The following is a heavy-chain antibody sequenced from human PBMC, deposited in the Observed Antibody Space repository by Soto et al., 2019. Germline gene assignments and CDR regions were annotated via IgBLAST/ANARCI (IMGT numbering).Heavy chain of an antibody. CDR3: ARGDIVVVPAAIPYYYYGMDV. V-gene: IGHV4-59*01. J-gene: IGHJ6*02. D-gene: IGHD2-2*01. CDR1: GGSISSYY. Sequence: QVQLQESGPGLVKPSETLSLTCTVSGGSISSYYWSWIRQPPGKGLEWIGYIYYSGSTNYNPSLKSRVTISVDTSKNQFSLKLSSVTAADTAVYYCARGDIVVVPAAIPYYYYGMDVWGQGTTVTVSS. CDR2: IYYSGST.